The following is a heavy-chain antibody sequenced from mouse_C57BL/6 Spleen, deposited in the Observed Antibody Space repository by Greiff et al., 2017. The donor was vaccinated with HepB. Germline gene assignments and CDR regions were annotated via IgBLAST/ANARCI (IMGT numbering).Heavy chain of an antibody. CDR2: ISNLAYSI. Sequence: EVQGVESGGGLVQPGGSLKLSCAASGFTFSDYGMAWVRQAPRKGPEWVAFISNLAYSIYYADTVTGRFTISRENAKNTLYLEMSSLRSEDTAMYYCARLGEFGYYFDYWGQGTTLTVSS. CDR1: GFTFSDYG. V-gene: IGHV5-15*01. CDR3: ARLGEFGYYFDY. J-gene: IGHJ2*01.